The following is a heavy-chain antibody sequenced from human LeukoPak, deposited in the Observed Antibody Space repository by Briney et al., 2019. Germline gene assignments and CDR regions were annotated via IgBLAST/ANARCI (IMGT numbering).Heavy chain of an antibody. Sequence: PSETLSLTCTVSGGSISGYYWSWIRQPPGKGLEWIGYIYYSGSTNYNPSLKSRVTISVDTSKNQFSLKLSSVTAADTAVYYCARSSSWYEPDWFDPWGQGTLVTVSS. V-gene: IGHV4-59*01. D-gene: IGHD6-13*01. J-gene: IGHJ5*02. CDR1: GGSISGYY. CDR3: ARSSSWYEPDWFDP. CDR2: IYYSGST.